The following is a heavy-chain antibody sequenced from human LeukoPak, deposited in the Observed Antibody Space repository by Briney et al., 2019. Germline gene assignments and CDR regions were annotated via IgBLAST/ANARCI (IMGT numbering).Heavy chain of an antibody. CDR2: ISSSSSYI. CDR3: ARGYCSSTSCPHFDY. Sequence: GGSLRLSCAASGFTFSDYYMSWIRQAPGKGLEWVSSISSSSSYIYYADSVKGRFTISRDNAKNSMNLQMNSLRAEDTAVYYCARGYCSSTSCPHFDYWGQGTLVTVSS. CDR1: GFTFSDYY. V-gene: IGHV3-11*06. D-gene: IGHD2-2*01. J-gene: IGHJ4*02.